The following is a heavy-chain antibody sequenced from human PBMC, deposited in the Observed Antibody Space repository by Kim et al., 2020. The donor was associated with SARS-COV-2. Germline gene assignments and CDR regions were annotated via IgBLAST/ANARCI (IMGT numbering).Heavy chain of an antibody. Sequence: GESLKISCKGSGYSFTSYWTTWVRQMPGKGLEWMGTIDPSDSYTNYSPSFQGHVTISADKSISTAYLQWSSLKASDTAMYYCARAPQQLVPNFDYCGQGTLVTVSS. D-gene: IGHD6-13*01. J-gene: IGHJ4*02. CDR3: ARAPQQLVPNFDY. V-gene: IGHV5-10-1*01. CDR1: GYSFTSYW. CDR2: IDPSDSYT.